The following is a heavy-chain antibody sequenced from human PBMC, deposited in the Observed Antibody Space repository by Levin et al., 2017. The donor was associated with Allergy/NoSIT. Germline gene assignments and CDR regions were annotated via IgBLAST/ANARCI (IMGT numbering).Heavy chain of an antibody. CDR3: ATGGEFGVNYYGMDV. D-gene: IGHD2-8*01. V-gene: IGHV1-8*01. Sequence: ASVKVSCKAPGHTFSSFYINWVRQASGQGLEWMGWMNLKSGNTGFAQKFQGRVTMTRHASMPTVYMELNRLTSEDTAVYYCATGGEFGVNYYGMDVWGQGTPVTVSS. CDR1: GHTFSSFY. CDR2: MNLKSGNT. J-gene: IGHJ6*02.